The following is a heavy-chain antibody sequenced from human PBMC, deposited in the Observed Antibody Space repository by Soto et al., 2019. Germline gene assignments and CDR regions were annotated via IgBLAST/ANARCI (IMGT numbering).Heavy chain of an antibody. V-gene: IGHV3-72*01. J-gene: IGHJ6*03. CDR3: VRAVPDASYYYYMDV. Sequence: GGSLRLSCAASGFMFSDHYMDWVRQAPGKGLEWVGRTRNKAKSYTTEYAASVKGRFTTSRDDSKNSLYLQMNSLKTEDTAVYYCVRAVPDASYYYYMDVWGEGTKVTVSS. CDR1: GFMFSDHY. CDR2: TRNKAKSYTT.